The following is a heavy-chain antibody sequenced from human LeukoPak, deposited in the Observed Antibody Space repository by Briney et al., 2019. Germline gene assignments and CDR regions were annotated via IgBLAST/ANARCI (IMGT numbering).Heavy chain of an antibody. Sequence: PGGSLRLSCAASGFTFITYDMHWVPKGTGKVLKWSSPIGTGGDTYYPGSVKGRFTISREDAKNSLYLQMNSLRVGDTAVYYCARGPYYDVLTGYYEVLSGMDVWGQGTTVTVSS. CDR1: GFTFITYD. V-gene: IGHV3-13*01. CDR3: ARGPYYDVLTGYYEVLSGMDV. CDR2: IGTGGDT. D-gene: IGHD3-9*01. J-gene: IGHJ6*02.